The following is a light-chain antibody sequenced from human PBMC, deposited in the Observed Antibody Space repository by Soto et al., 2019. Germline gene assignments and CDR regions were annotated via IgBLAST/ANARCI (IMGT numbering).Light chain of an antibody. CDR3: QQYNNWLAIT. CDR1: QSVSSN. CDR2: GAS. Sequence: EIMMTQSPATLSVSPGEGVTLSCRASQSVSSNLAWYQQKPGQVPRLLIYGASTRATGIPARFSGSGSGTEFSPTISSLQSEDFAVYYCQQYNNWLAITFGQGTRLDIK. V-gene: IGKV3-15*01. J-gene: IGKJ5*01.